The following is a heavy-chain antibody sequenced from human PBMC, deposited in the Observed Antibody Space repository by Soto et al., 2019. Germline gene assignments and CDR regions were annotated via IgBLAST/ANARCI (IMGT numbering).Heavy chain of an antibody. V-gene: IGHV3-23*01. J-gene: IGHJ4*02. CDR2: ISGSGGST. CDR1: GFTFSSYA. D-gene: IGHD1-26*01. Sequence: EVQLLESGGGLVQPGGSLRLSCAASGFTFSSYAMSWVRQAPGKGLEWVSAISGSGGSTYYADSVKGRFTISRDNSKNTLYLQMNSLRAEDTTVYYCAKAPFVGSYFDYWGQGTLVTVSS. CDR3: AKAPFVGSYFDY.